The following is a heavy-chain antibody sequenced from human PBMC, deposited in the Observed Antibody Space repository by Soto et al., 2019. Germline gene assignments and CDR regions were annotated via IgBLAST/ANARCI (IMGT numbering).Heavy chain of an antibody. J-gene: IGHJ6*02. CDR1: GASISSDDYY. V-gene: IGHV4-30-4*01. CDR3: AREVNNYYGMDV. Sequence: QVQLQESGPGLVKPSQTLSLTCSISGASISSDDYYWSWFRQPPEKGLELIGYISYSGSTYYNPSLKRRITRSVDTAKTQFSLILSSVTAADTAVFYCAREVNNYYGMDVWGQGTTVTVSS. CDR2: ISYSGST.